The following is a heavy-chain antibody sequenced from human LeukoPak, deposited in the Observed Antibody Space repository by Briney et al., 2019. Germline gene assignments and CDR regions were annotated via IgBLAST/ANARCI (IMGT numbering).Heavy chain of an antibody. J-gene: IGHJ4*02. D-gene: IGHD1-26*01. V-gene: IGHV3-48*01. Sequence: PTGGSLRLSCAASGFTFSRYSMNWVRQAPGKGLEWISYISSCSSAYYADSVKGRFTISRDNAKNSLYLQMNSLRAEDTAVYYCARDDVGYFDYWGQGTLVTVSS. CDR1: GFTFSRYS. CDR3: ARDDVGYFDY. CDR2: ISSCSSA.